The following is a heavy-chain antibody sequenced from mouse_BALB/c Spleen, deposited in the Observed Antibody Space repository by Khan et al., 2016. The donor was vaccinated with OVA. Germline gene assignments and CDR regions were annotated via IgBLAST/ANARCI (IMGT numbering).Heavy chain of an antibody. Sequence: EVHLVESGGGLVQPGGSRKLSCAASGFTFSDYGMAWVRQAPGKGPEWVAFISNLAYSIYYVDTVTGRFTISRDNAKNTLYLEMSSLRSEDTAMYYCARSWAMDYWGQGTSVTVSS. CDR2: ISNLAYSI. CDR3: ARSWAMDY. V-gene: IGHV5-15*02. J-gene: IGHJ4*01. CDR1: GFTFSDYG.